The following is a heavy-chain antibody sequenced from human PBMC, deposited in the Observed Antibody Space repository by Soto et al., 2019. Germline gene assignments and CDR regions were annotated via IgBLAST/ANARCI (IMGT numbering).Heavy chain of an antibody. CDR1: GFTFISYS. D-gene: IGHD5-12*01. CDR3: ARPRGCSGYGRFDY. J-gene: IGHJ4*02. Sequence: GGSLRLSCAASGFTFISYSMNWVRQAPGKGLEWVSSISSSSSYIYYADSVKGRFTISRDNAKNSLYLQMNSLRAEDTAVYYCARPRGCSGYGRFDYWGQGTLVTVSS. CDR2: ISSSSSYI. V-gene: IGHV3-21*01.